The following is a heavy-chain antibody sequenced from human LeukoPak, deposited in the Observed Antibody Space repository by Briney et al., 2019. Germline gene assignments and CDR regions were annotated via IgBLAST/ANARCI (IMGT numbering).Heavy chain of an antibody. J-gene: IGHJ5*02. CDR1: GGSISSGVYY. Sequence: SETLSLTCTVSGGSISSGVYYWSWIRQHPGKGLEWIGYIYYSGSTYYNPSLKSRVTISVDTSKNQFSLKLSSVTAADTAVYYCARDGTMNWFDPWGQGTLVTVSS. D-gene: IGHD3-10*01. CDR3: ARDGTMNWFDP. V-gene: IGHV4-31*03. CDR2: IYYSGST.